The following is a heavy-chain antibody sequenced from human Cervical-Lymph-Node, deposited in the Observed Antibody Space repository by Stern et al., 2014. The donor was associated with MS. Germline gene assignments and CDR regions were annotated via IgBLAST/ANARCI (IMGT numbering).Heavy chain of an antibody. CDR3: ASGGRSSWYFDL. J-gene: IGHJ2*01. V-gene: IGHV1-69*01. D-gene: IGHD6-6*01. CDR1: GGTFSTYA. Sequence: VQLVESGAEVKKPGSSVKVSCKASGGTFSTYAIGWVRPAPGQGLEWMGGIIPITETPNYEQKFQGRLTITADESTTTAYMELSSLRSEDTAIYYCASGGRSSWYFDLWGRGTLVTVSS. CDR2: IIPITETP.